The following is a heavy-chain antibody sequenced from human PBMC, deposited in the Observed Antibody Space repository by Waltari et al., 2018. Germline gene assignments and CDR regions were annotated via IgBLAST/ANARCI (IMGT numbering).Heavy chain of an antibody. CDR1: GYSISSGYY. J-gene: IGHJ3*02. V-gene: IGHV4-38-2*01. Sequence: QVQLQESGPGLVKPSETLSLTCAVSGYSISSGYYWGWIRQPPGKGLEWIGSIYHSGSTYYNPSLKSRVTISVDTSKNQFSLKLSSVTAADTAVYYCARSSLLNWKGAFDIWGQGTMVTVSS. CDR2: IYHSGST. CDR3: ARSSLLNWKGAFDI. D-gene: IGHD1-1*01.